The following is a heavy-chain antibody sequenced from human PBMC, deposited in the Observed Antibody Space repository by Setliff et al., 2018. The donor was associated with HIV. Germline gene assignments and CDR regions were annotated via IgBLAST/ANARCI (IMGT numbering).Heavy chain of an antibody. CDR2: ISAYNGNT. V-gene: IGHV1-18*01. D-gene: IGHD2-2*01. Sequence: GASVKVSCKASGYTFTSYGISWVRQAPGQGLEWMGWISAYNGNTNYAQKLQGRVTMTTDTSTSTAYMELRSLRSDDTAVYYCARFRVPQAIVVVPAAVDYWGQGTLVTVSS. J-gene: IGHJ4*02. CDR3: ARFRVPQAIVVVPAAVDY. CDR1: GYTFTSYG.